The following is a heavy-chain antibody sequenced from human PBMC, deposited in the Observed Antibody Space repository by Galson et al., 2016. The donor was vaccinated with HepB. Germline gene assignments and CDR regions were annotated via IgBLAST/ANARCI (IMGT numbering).Heavy chain of an antibody. CDR1: GYTFTTYG. J-gene: IGHJ6*02. V-gene: IGHV1-18*01. CDR2: ITTVTGNT. CDR3: ARARDYYFYSMDV. Sequence: VKKPGASVKVSCKASGYTFTTYGISWVRQAPGQGLEWMGWITTVTGNTNYAQKFQGRVTMTTDTSTNTAYMELRSLRSDDTAVYYCARARDYYFYSMDVWGQGTTVTVSS.